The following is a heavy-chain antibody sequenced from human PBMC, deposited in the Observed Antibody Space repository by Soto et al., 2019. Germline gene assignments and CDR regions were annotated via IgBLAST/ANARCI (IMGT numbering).Heavy chain of an antibody. CDR1: GFTFSSYG. D-gene: IGHD1-20*01. V-gene: IGHV3-33*01. J-gene: IGHJ5*02. CDR3: AGCITGTTGWFDP. CDR2: IWYDGSNK. Sequence: QVQLVESGGGVVQPGRSLRLSCAASGFTFSSYGMHWVRQAPGKGLEWVAVIWYDGSNKYYADSVKGRFTLSRDNSKNTLYLQMNSLRAEDTAVYYRAGCITGTTGWFDPWGQGTLVTVSS.